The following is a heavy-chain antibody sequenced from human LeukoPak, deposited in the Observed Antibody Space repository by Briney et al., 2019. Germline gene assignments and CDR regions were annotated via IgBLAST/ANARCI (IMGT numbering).Heavy chain of an antibody. Sequence: SETLSLTCAVYGGSFSGYYWNWIRQPPGKGLEWIGEINHSGSTNYNPSLKSRVTISVDTSKNQFSLKLSSVTAADTAVYYCARGNYYDSSAYYPQWGQGTLVTVSS. CDR2: INHSGST. V-gene: IGHV4-34*01. CDR3: ARGNYYDSSAYYPQ. D-gene: IGHD3-22*01. J-gene: IGHJ4*02. CDR1: GGSFSGYY.